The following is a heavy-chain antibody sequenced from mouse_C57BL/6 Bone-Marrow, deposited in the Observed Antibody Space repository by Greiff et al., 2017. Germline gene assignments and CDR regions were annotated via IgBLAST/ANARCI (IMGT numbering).Heavy chain of an antibody. D-gene: IGHD2-2*01. V-gene: IGHV1-81*01. Sequence: VKLVESGAELARPGASVKLSCKASGYTFTSYGISWVKQRTGQGLEWIGEIYPRSGNTYYNEKFKGKATLTADKSSSTAYMELRSLTSEDSAVYFCALCGYDYWYFDVWGTGTTVTVSS. CDR1: GYTFTSYG. J-gene: IGHJ1*03. CDR2: IYPRSGNT. CDR3: ALCGYDYWYFDV.